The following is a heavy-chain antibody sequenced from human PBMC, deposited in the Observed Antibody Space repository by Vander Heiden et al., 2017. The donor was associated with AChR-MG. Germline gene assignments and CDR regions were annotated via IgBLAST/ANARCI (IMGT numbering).Heavy chain of an antibody. D-gene: IGHD3-10*01. Sequence: DAPMVEPGGGLVQLGGSVSLSCPASGFTVSSDWMSLVRQAPGKGLEWVANIKQDGSEKYYVDSVKGRFTISRNNAKNSLYLQMNSLRAEDTAVYYCAIMVQGDFDYWGQGTLVTVSS. V-gene: IGHV3-7*01. J-gene: IGHJ4*02. CDR3: AIMVQGDFDY. CDR1: GFTVSSDW. CDR2: IKQDGSEK.